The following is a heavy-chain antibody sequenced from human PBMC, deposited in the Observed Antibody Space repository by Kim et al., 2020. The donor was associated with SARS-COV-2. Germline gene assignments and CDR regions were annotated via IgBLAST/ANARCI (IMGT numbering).Heavy chain of an antibody. D-gene: IGHD5-12*01. Sequence: GGSLRLSCAASGFTFSSYGMHWVRQAPGKGLEWVAVIWYDGSNKYYADSVKGRFTISRDNSKNTLYLQMNSLRAEDTAVYYCAKDYGDGYNYYYYYGMDVWGQGTTGTVS. CDR3: AKDYGDGYNYYYYYGMDV. CDR2: IWYDGSNK. V-gene: IGHV3-33*06. CDR1: GFTFSSYG. J-gene: IGHJ6*02.